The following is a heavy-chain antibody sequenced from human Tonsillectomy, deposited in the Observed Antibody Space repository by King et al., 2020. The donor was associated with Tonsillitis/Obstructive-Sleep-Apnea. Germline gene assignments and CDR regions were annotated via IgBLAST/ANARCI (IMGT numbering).Heavy chain of an antibody. V-gene: IGHV4-34*01. CDR3: ERGFSRTSYYYYYMDV. Sequence: VQLQQWGAGLLKPSETLSLTCAVYGGSFSGYYWSWIRQPPGKGLEWIVEINHSGSTNYNPSLKSRVTISVDTSKNQFSLKLSSVTAADTAVYYCERGFSRTSYYYYYMDVWGKGSTVTVSS. D-gene: IGHD1-14*01. J-gene: IGHJ6*03. CDR2: INHSGST. CDR1: GGSFSGYY.